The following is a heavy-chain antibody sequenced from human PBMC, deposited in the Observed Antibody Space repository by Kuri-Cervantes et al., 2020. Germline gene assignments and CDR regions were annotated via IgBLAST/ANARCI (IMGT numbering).Heavy chain of an antibody. CDR1: GGSFSGYY. CDR3: ASLVSSWYYFDY. J-gene: IGHJ4*02. Sequence: GESLKISCAVYGGSFSGYYWSWVRQAPGKGLEWVSAIYSGGSTYYADSVKGRFTISRDNSKNTLYLQMNSLRAEDTAVYYCASLVSSWYYFDYWGQGTLVTVSS. CDR2: IYSGGST. V-gene: IGHV3-53*01. D-gene: IGHD6-13*01.